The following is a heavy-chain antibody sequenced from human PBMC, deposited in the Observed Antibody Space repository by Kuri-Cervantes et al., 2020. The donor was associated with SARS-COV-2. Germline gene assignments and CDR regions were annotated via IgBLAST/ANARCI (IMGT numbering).Heavy chain of an antibody. D-gene: IGHD3-3*01. CDR1: GGTFSSYA. Sequence: SVKVSCKASGGTFSSYAISWVRQAPGQGLEWMGRIIPIFGTANYAQKFQGRVTITADESMSTAYMELSSLRSEDTAVYYCARESKGVTIFGVVYNWFDPWGQGTLVTVSS. J-gene: IGHJ5*02. CDR3: ARESKGVTIFGVVYNWFDP. CDR2: IIPIFGTA. V-gene: IGHV1-69*13.